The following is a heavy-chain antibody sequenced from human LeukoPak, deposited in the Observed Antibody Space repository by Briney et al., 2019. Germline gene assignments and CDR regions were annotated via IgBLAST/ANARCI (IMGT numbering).Heavy chain of an antibody. CDR3: AAPIVVVPAAIYYYYGIDV. V-gene: IGHV1-69*01. CDR1: GGTFSSYA. CDR2: IIPIFGTA. J-gene: IGHJ6*02. Sequence: ASVKVSCKASGGTFSSYAISWVRQAPGQGLEWMGGIIPIFGTANYAQKFQGRVTITADESTSTAYMELSSLRSEDTAVYYCAAPIVVVPAAIYYYYGIDVWGQGTTVTVSS. D-gene: IGHD2-2*01.